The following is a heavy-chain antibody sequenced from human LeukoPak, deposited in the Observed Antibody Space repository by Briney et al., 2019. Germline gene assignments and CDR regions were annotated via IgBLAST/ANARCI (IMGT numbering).Heavy chain of an antibody. Sequence: MASATQSLTWAASGGSISSGGYSWSWIRQPPVKCLEWIEYIYHSGSIYYNPSLKSRVTISVDRSKNQSSLKLSSVTAADTAVYYCAREVGYYGSGSNYRGRFDYWGQGTLVTVSS. V-gene: IGHV4-30-2*01. J-gene: IGHJ4*02. CDR3: AREVGYYGSGSNYRGRFDY. CDR2: IYHSGSI. CDR1: GGSISSGGYS. D-gene: IGHD3-10*01.